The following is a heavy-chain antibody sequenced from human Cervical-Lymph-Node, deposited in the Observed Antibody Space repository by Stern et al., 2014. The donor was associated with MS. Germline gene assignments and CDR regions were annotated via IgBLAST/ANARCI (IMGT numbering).Heavy chain of an antibody. J-gene: IGHJ5*02. D-gene: IGHD1-14*01. V-gene: IGHV4-59*01. Sequence: QAQLQESGPGLVKPSETLSLTCTVSGGSISSSYWSWIRQPPGKGLEWIGYIYYSGSTNYIPSLKSRVTISVDTSKNQFSLKLSSVTAADTAVYYCARGAGWFDPWGQGTLVTVSS. CDR3: ARGAGWFDP. CDR1: GGSISSSY. CDR2: IYYSGST.